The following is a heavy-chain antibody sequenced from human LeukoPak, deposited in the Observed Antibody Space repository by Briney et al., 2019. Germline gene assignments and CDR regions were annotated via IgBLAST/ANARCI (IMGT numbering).Heavy chain of an antibody. Sequence: SETLSLTCAVYGGSFSGYYWSWIRQPPGKGLEWIGEINHSGSTNYNPSLKSRVTISVDTSKNQFSLKLSSVTAADTAVYYCARHLVPAAAKDKDRGAFDIWGQGTMVTVSS. CDR2: INHSGST. J-gene: IGHJ3*02. V-gene: IGHV4-34*01. CDR3: ARHLVPAAAKDKDRGAFDI. CDR1: GGSFSGYY. D-gene: IGHD2-2*01.